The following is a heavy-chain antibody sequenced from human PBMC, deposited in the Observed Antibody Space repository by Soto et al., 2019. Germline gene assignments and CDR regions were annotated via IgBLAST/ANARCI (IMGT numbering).Heavy chain of an antibody. J-gene: IGHJ6*02. D-gene: IGHD3-3*01. V-gene: IGHV3-9*01. CDR1: GFTFEDSV. CDR3: ARDMAHYDFWGQNERGLDV. CDR2: ISWSRDVK. Sequence: GGSLRLSCVVSGFTFEDSVMHWVRQVPGKCLEWVSGISWSRDVKGYADSVRGRFTISRDNARNSPFLQMPSLGGEDSALYYCARDMAHYDFWGQNERGLDVWGQGTAVTVSS.